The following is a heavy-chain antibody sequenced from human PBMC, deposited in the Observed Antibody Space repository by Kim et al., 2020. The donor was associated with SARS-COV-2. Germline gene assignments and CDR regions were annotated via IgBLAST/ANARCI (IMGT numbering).Heavy chain of an antibody. Sequence: SGPTLVKPTQTLTLTCTFSGFSLSTSGVAVGWIRQPPGKALEWLAVLYWDDDKSYTPSLKNRLTITKDTSKNQVVLTMTNVDPADTATYYCVHKYSRGWLLDYWGQGSLVTVSS. D-gene: IGHD6-19*01. CDR2: LYWDDDK. CDR1: GFSLSTSGVA. J-gene: IGHJ4*02. CDR3: VHKYSRGWLLDY. V-gene: IGHV2-5*02.